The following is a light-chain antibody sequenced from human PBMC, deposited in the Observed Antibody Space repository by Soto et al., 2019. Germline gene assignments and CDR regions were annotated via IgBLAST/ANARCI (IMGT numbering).Light chain of an antibody. Sequence: EIVMTQSPATLSVSPGESATLSCRASQNIRSHLAWYQLRPGQAPRLLLYASSTRATGIPARFSGSGSGTEFTLTISSLQSEDFALYFCQQYNVWPGWTFGQGTNVGVK. V-gene: IGKV3-15*01. CDR3: QQYNVWPGWT. J-gene: IGKJ1*01. CDR1: QNIRSH. CDR2: ASS.